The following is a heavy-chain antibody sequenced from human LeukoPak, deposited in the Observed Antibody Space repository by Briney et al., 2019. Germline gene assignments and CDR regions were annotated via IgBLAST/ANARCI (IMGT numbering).Heavy chain of an antibody. V-gene: IGHV4-59*01. Sequence: SETLSLTCTVSGGSISSYYWSWIRQPPGKGLEWIGYIYYSGSTNYNPSLKSRVTISVDTSKNQFSLKLSSVTAADTAVYYCAREIREELAVAGTIYFDYWGQGTLVTVSS. CDR2: IYYSGST. J-gene: IGHJ4*02. D-gene: IGHD6-13*01. CDR3: AREIREELAVAGTIYFDY. CDR1: GGSISSYY.